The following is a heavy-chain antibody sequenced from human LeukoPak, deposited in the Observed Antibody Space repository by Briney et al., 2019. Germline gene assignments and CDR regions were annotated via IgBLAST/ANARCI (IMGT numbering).Heavy chain of an antibody. CDR3: ARGLMGGYPHFDY. J-gene: IGHJ4*02. Sequence: GGSLRLSCAASGFTFSSYEMNWVRQAPGKGLEWVSHINWNGNSIGYGDSVKGRFTISRDNAKNSLFLQMNSLRAEDTALYYCARGLMGGYPHFDYWGQGTLVTVSS. CDR1: GFTFSSYE. V-gene: IGHV3-20*04. CDR2: INWNGNSI. D-gene: IGHD3-22*01.